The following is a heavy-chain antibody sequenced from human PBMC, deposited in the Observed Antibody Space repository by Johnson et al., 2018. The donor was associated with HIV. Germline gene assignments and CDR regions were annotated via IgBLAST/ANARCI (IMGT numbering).Heavy chain of an antibody. CDR2: IYSGGST. J-gene: IGHJ3*02. Sequence: VQLVESGGGLVQPGGSLRLSCAASGFTVSSNYMSWVRQAPGKGLEWVSVIYSGGSTYYADSVKGRFSLPRNNSRDTLYLQMNSLRPEDTAVYYCARDGYCSGGSCYSGDRLDAFDIWGQGTMVTVSS. D-gene: IGHD2-15*01. V-gene: IGHV3-66*02. CDR1: GFTVSSNY. CDR3: ARDGYCSGGSCYSGDRLDAFDI.